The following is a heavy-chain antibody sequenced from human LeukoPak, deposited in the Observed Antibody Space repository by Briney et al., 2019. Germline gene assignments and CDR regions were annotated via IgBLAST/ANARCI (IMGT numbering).Heavy chain of an antibody. J-gene: IGHJ4*02. CDR3: ARVYGPVDY. V-gene: IGHV4-39*07. CDR1: GASISSSTYY. CDR2: INYGGYK. Sequence: SETLSLTCAVSGASISSSTYYWGWIRQPPGKGLEWIGRINYGGYKYDNPSLKSRGTISGDTSKNQFSLKLSSVTAADTAVYYCARVYGPVDYWGQGTLVTVSS. D-gene: IGHD2-8*01.